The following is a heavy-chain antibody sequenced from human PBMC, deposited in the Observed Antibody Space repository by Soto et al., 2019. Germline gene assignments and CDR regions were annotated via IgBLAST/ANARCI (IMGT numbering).Heavy chain of an antibody. D-gene: IGHD4-17*01. CDR3: ARDRGTVTHAFDI. CDR1: GGTFSSYA. J-gene: IGHJ3*02. V-gene: IGHV1-69*13. Sequence: PSVKVSCKASGGTFSSYAISWVRQAPGQGLEWMGGIIPIFGTANYAQKFQGRVTITADESTSTAYMELSSLRSEDTAVYYCARDRGTVTHAFDIWGQGTMVTVSS. CDR2: IIPIFGTA.